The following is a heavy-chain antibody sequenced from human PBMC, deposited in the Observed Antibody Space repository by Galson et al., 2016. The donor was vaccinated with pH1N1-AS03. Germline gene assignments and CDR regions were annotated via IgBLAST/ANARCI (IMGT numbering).Heavy chain of an antibody. D-gene: IGHD2/OR15-2a*01. Sequence: LRLSCAASGFSFSEYDMHWARQAPGKGLEWVALSSVDGINKYYGDSVKGRFTISRDNSKNTLYLQMNSLRAEDTAVYYCARGWRENSFDMWGQGTMVTVSS. CDR3: ARGWRENSFDM. CDR2: SSVDGINK. V-gene: IGHV3-30*03. CDR1: GFSFSEYD. J-gene: IGHJ3*02.